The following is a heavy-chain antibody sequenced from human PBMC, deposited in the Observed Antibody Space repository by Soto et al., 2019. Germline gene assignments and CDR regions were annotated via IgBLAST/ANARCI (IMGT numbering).Heavy chain of an antibody. CDR2: IIPSPART. D-gene: IGHD1-26*01. Sequence: QVQLVQSGAKLRKPGSAVKLSCKASGGTFSNSPISWVRQIPGQGPEWMGRIIPSPARTIYSRKFRGRVTLTADKSTQTVYMTLSSLTTEDSGVYYCARDQVGASSFDYWGQGTRVTVSS. CDR1: GGTFSNSP. J-gene: IGHJ4*02. V-gene: IGHV1-69*08. CDR3: ARDQVGASSFDY.